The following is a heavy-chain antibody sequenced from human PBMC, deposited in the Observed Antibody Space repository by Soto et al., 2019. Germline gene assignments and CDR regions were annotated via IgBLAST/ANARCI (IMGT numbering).Heavy chain of an antibody. Sequence: QPGGSLRLSCAASGFTFSSYAMSWVRQAPGKGLEWVSAISGSGGSTYYADSVKGRFTISRDNSKNTLYLQMNSLRAEDTAVYYCAKRTRGRLWCSSTSCYKGGFDYWGQGTLVTVSS. CDR2: ISGSGGST. CDR3: AKRTRGRLWCSSTSCYKGGFDY. V-gene: IGHV3-23*01. J-gene: IGHJ4*02. CDR1: GFTFSSYA. D-gene: IGHD2-2*02.